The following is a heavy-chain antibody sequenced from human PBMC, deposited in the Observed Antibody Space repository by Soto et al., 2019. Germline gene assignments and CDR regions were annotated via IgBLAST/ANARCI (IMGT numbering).Heavy chain of an antibody. CDR2: LSYDGSNQ. CDR3: ARGALSWFQRPCDYIDV. J-gene: IGHJ6*03. CDR1: GFTFNTPG. Sequence: QVQLVESGGGMVQPGGSLRLSCVASGFTFNTPGMPWVRQSPGKGLEWVASLSYDGSNQYYADSVKGRVTVSRDNTKNTLNVQMARLRQKDRAVYDGARGALSWFQRPCDYIDVWGLGTTVTVSS. V-gene: IGHV3-30*03. D-gene: IGHD6-25*01.